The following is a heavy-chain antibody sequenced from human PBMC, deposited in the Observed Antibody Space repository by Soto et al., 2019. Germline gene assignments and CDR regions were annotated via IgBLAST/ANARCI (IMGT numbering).Heavy chain of an antibody. CDR1: GFTFSSYG. D-gene: IGHD1-26*01. J-gene: IGHJ4*02. CDR3: AKDPYLEWELLFDY. Sequence: QVQLVESGGGVVQPGRSLRLSCAASGFTFSSYGMHWVRQAPGKGLEWVAVISYDGSNKYYADSVKGRFTISRDNSKNTLYLQMNSLRAEDTAVYYCAKDPYLEWELLFDYWGQGTLVTVSS. V-gene: IGHV3-30*18. CDR2: ISYDGSNK.